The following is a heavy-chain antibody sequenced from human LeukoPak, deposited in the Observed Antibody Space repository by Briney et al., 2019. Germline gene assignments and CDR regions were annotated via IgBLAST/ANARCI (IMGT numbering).Heavy chain of an antibody. D-gene: IGHD3-22*01. CDR2: IYYSGST. CDR1: GGSISSSSYY. Sequence: SETLSLTCTVSGGSISSSSYYWGWIRQPPGKGLEWIGSIYYSGSTYYKPSLKSRVTISVDTSKNQVSLKLSSVTAADTAVYYCASLVVVITPEGFDPWGQGTLVTVSS. J-gene: IGHJ5*02. CDR3: ASLVVVITPEGFDP. V-gene: IGHV4-39*01.